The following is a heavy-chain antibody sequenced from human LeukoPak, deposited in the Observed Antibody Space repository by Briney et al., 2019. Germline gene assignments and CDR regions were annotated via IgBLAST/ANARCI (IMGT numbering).Heavy chain of an antibody. J-gene: IGHJ5*02. V-gene: IGHV4-59*01. CDR2: IHYSGST. CDR3: ARGRRPDP. Sequence: SETLSLTCTVSGGSISSYYWSWIRQPPGKGLEWIGYIHYSGSTNYNPSLKSRVTISVDTSKSQFFLKLSSVTAEETAVYYCARGRRPDPWGQGTLVTVSS. CDR1: GGSISSYY.